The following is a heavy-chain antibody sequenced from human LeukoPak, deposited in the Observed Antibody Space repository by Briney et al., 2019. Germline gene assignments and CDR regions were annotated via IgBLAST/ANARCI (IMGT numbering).Heavy chain of an antibody. CDR2: ISGSGGGT. D-gene: IGHD3-22*01. CDR3: AKRGEYYSGSSGYYYDY. CDR1: GFTFNMYA. V-gene: IGHV3-23*01. Sequence: GGSLRLSCAASGFTFNMYAMSWVRQAPGKGLEWVSGISGSGGGTTYADSVKGRFTISRDNSKNTLYLQMNSLRAEDTAEYYCAKRGEYYSGSSGYYYDYWGQGTLVTVSS. J-gene: IGHJ4*02.